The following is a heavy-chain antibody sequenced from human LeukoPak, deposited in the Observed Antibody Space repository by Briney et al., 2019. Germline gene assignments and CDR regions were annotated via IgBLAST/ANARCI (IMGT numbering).Heavy chain of an antibody. V-gene: IGHV3-30-3*01. CDR3: ARAVAAQPYFDY. CDR2: ISYDGSNK. D-gene: IGHD6-19*01. J-gene: IGHJ4*02. CDR1: GFIFSSYA. Sequence: PGGSLRLSCAASGFIFSSYAMHWVRQAPGKGLEWVAVISYDGSNKYYADSVKGRFTISRDNSKNTLYLQMNSLRAEDTAVYYCARAVAAQPYFDYWGQGTLVTVSS.